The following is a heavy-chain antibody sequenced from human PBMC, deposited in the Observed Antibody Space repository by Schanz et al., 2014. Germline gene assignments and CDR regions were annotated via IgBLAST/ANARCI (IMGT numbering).Heavy chain of an antibody. V-gene: IGHV3-64D*06. CDR1: GFTFSSYA. CDR3: GRAGTGMAGWYFEL. CDR2: ISHDGYST. J-gene: IGHJ2*01. Sequence: EVQLVQSGGGLVQPGGSLRLSCAASGFTFSSYAMSWVRQAPGKGLEYVSAISHDGYSTYYADSVKGRFTISRDNSKNTLFLQMSSLRVDDMAVYYCGRAGTGMAGWYFELWGRGTLVTVSS. D-gene: IGHD5-18*01.